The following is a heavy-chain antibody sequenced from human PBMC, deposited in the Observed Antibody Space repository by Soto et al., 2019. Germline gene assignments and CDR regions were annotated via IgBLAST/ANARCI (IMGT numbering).Heavy chain of an antibody. CDR2: ISAYNGNT. Sequence: ASVKVSCKASGYTFTIYGLSWVRQAPGQGLEWMGWISAYNGNTNYAQKLQGRVTMTTDTSTSTAYMELRSLRSDDTAVYYCARKWELDSYYYYGMDVWGQGTTVTVSS. V-gene: IGHV1-18*04. CDR3: ARKWELDSYYYYGMDV. D-gene: IGHD1-26*01. CDR1: GYTFTIYG. J-gene: IGHJ6*02.